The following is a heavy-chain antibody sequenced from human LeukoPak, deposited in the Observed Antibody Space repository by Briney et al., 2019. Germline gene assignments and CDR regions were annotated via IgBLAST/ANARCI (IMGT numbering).Heavy chain of an antibody. CDR3: ARTSSSVLDY. V-gene: IGHV3-11*06. Sequence: GGSLRLSCAASVPTFSNYYMRWIRQAPGKGLEWVSYISTGSSYTNYADSVKGRFTISRDNAKNSLYLQMNSLRAEDTAVYYCARTSSSVLDYWGQGTLVTVSS. CDR1: VPTFSNYY. J-gene: IGHJ4*02. D-gene: IGHD5/OR15-5a*01. CDR2: ISTGSSYT.